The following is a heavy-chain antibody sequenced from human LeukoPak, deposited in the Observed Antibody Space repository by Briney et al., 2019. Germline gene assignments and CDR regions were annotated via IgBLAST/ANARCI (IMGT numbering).Heavy chain of an antibody. J-gene: IGHJ4*02. CDR2: ISWNSGSI. D-gene: IGHD5-18*01. CDR1: GFTFDDYA. Sequence: GRSLRLSCAVSGFTFDDYAMHWVRQAPGKGLEWVSGISWNSGSIGYADSVKGRFTISRDNAKNSLYLQMNSLRAEDMALYYCAKAGVRGNSYGYVDYWGQGTLVTVSS. V-gene: IGHV3-9*03. CDR3: AKAGVRGNSYGYVDY.